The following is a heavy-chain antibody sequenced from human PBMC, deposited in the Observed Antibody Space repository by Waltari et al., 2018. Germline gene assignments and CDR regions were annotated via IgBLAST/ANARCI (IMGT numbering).Heavy chain of an antibody. CDR3: ARRKVRAVTMLLGNWFDP. J-gene: IGHJ5*02. D-gene: IGHD4-17*01. V-gene: IGHV4-4*02. CDR2: IYHSGST. Sequence: QVQLQELGPGLVKPSGTLSLTCAVSGGSISSSNWWSWVRQPPGKGLEWIGEIYHSGSTNYTPSLKSRVTISVDKSKNQFSLKLSSVTAADTAVYYCARRKVRAVTMLLGNWFDPWGQGTLVTVSS. CDR1: GGSISSSNW.